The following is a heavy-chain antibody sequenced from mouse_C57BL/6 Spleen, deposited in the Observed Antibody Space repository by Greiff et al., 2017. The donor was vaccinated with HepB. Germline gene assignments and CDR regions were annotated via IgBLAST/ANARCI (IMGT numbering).Heavy chain of an antibody. D-gene: IGHD4-1*02. V-gene: IGHV1-74*01. Sequence: QVQLQQPGAELVKPGASVKVSCKASGYTFTSYWMHWVKQRPGQGLEWIGRLHPSDSDTNSNQKFKGKATLTVDKSSSTAYMQLSSLTSADSAVYYCASNGDRRGGPAWFAYWGQGTLGTVSA. CDR3: ASNGDRRGGPAWFAY. CDR2: LHPSDSDT. J-gene: IGHJ3*01. CDR1: GYTFTSYW.